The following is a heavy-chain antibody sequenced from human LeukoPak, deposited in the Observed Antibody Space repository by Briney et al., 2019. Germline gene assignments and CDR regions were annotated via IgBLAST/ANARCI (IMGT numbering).Heavy chain of an antibody. CDR3: ARGRRTYYGSGSYYY. Sequence: ASVTVSCKGSGYTFTGYYMHWVRQAPGPGVVWLGWINPNRGGTNYAQMFQGWVTMTRDTSISTAYMELSRLRSDDTAVYYCARGRRTYYGSGSYYYWGQGTLVTVSS. CDR2: INPNRGGT. V-gene: IGHV1-2*04. J-gene: IGHJ4*02. CDR1: GYTFTGYY. D-gene: IGHD3-10*01.